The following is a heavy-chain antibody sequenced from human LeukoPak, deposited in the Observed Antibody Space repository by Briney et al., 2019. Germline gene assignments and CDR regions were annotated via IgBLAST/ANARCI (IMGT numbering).Heavy chain of an antibody. CDR1: GFTFSNYG. Sequence: GRSLRLSCAASGFTFSNYGMHWVRQAPGKGLEWVAVLSYDGSNEYYADSVKGRFAISRDNSKNTLYLQMNSLRAEDTAVYYCARGPLWGDFNYNWFDPWGQGTLVTVSS. CDR3: ARGPLWGDFNYNWFDP. J-gene: IGHJ5*02. D-gene: IGHD2-21*02. CDR2: LSYDGSNE. V-gene: IGHV3-30*03.